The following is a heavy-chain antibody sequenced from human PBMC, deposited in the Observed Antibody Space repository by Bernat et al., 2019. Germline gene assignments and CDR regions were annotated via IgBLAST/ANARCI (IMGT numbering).Heavy chain of an antibody. V-gene: IGHV3-21*01. CDR2: ISSSSSYI. CDR1: GFTFSSYS. J-gene: IGHJ4*02. Sequence: EVQLVESGGGLVKPGGSLRLSCAASGFTFSSYSMNWVRQAPGKGLEWVSSISSSSSYIYYAESVKGRFTISRDNAKNSLYLQMNSLRAEDTAVYYVARSYCSGGGCYSRLFDYWGQGTLVTVSS. CDR3: ARSYCSGGGCYSRLFDY. D-gene: IGHD2-15*01.